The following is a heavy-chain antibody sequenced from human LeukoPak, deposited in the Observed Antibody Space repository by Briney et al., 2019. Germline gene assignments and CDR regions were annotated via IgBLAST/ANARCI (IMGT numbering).Heavy chain of an antibody. J-gene: IGHJ4*02. V-gene: IGHV4-34*01. CDR1: GGSFSGYY. Sequence: SETLSLTCAVYGGSFSGYYWSWICQPPGKGLEWIGEINHSGSTNYNPSLKSRVTISVDTSKNQFSLKLSSVTAADTAVYYCARGTMVRGVIIEDYWGQGTLVTVSS. CDR3: ARGTMVRGVIIEDY. CDR2: INHSGST. D-gene: IGHD3-10*01.